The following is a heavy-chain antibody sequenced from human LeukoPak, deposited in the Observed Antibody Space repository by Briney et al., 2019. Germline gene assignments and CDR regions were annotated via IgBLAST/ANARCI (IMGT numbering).Heavy chain of an antibody. CDR3: ARWYYYETSGLYYGSFDN. CDR1: GFTFSSYW. V-gene: IGHV3-7*01. D-gene: IGHD3-22*01. Sequence: GGSLRLSCAASGFTFSSYWMSWVRQAPGKGLEWVANIKQDGSEKYYVDSVKGRFTISRDSAKNSLYLQMNSLRAEDTAVYYCARWYYYETSGLYYGSFDNWGQGTLVTVSS. J-gene: IGHJ5*02. CDR2: IKQDGSEK.